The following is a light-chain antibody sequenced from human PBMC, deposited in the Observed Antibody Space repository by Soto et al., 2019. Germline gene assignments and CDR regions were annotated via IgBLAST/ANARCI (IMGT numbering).Light chain of an antibody. CDR1: QSVSSSY. J-gene: IGKJ1*01. Sequence: EIVLTQSPGTLSLSPGERATLSCRASQSVSSSYLAWYQQKPGQAPRLLIYGASSRATGIPDRFSGSGSGTVFTLTISRLASQDFATSYCQQYCSARTFGQGTKVEIK. V-gene: IGKV3-20*01. CDR2: GAS. CDR3: QQYCSART.